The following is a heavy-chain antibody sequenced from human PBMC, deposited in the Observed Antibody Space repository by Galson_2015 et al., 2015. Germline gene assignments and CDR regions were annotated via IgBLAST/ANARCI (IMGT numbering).Heavy chain of an antibody. J-gene: IGHJ4*02. CDR1: GYTFTGYY. D-gene: IGHD3-9*01. V-gene: IGHV1-2*06. CDR3: AGNGYFDWLFIDY. Sequence: SVKVSCKASGYTFTGYYMHWVRQAPGQGLEWMGRINPNSGGTNYAQKFQGRVTMTRDTSISTAYMELSRLRSDDTAVYYCAGNGYFDWLFIDYWVQGTLVTVSS. CDR2: INPNSGGT.